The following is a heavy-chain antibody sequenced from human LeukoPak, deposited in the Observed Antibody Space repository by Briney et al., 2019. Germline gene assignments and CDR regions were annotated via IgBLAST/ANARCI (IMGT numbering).Heavy chain of an antibody. CDR3: ARDKKSGESSEIDY. D-gene: IGHD3-10*01. V-gene: IGHV3-74*03. CDR2: INRDGSTT. Sequence: HPGGSLRLSCAASGFTFSSYAMSWVRQAPGKGLVWVSRINRDGSTTKYADSVRGRFTVSRDNAKNTLNLQMNSLRAEDTAVYYCARDKKSGESSEIDYWGQGTLVTVSS. CDR1: GFTFSSYA. J-gene: IGHJ4*02.